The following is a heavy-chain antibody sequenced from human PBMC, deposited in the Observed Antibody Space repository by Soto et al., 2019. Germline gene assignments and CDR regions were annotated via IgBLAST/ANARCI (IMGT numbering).Heavy chain of an antibody. J-gene: IGHJ4*02. V-gene: IGHV4-30-4*01. CDR2: IYYSGST. Sequence: SETLSLTCTVSGGSISSGDYYWSWIRQPPGKGLEWIGYIYYSGSTYYNPSLKSRVTISVDTSTNQFSLKLSSVTAADTAVYYCARAAWSWSGYDGLFDYWGQGTLVTVSS. CDR1: GGSISSGDYY. CDR3: ARAAWSWSGYDGLFDY. D-gene: IGHD3-3*01.